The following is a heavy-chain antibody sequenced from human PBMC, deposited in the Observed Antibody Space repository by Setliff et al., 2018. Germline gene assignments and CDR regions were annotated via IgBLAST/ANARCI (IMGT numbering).Heavy chain of an antibody. CDR2: LYYTGTA. J-gene: IGHJ4*02. CDR1: GGSISGGY. Sequence: SETLSLTCTVSGGSISGGYWNWIRQSPGKGLEWIGNLYYTGTAYYNPSLKSRVTISVDTSKNQFSLQVTSLAATDTALYFCARHEFVGGYYGSVTYRHFDYWGQGILVTVSS. V-gene: IGHV4-59*04. D-gene: IGHD3-10*01. CDR3: ARHEFVGGYYGSVTYRHFDY.